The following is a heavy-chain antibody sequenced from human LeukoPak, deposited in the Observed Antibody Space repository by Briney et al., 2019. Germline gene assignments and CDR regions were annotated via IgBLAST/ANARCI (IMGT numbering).Heavy chain of an antibody. D-gene: IGHD2-2*01. CDR1: GFSFSSHG. V-gene: IGHV3-33*01. Sequence: PGGSLRLSCAASGFSFSSHGMHWVRQAPGKGLEWVAVIWYDGSNKYYADSVKGRFTISRDKSKNTLYLQMHSLRAEDTAVYYCARVRYCSSTSCYAYCDYWGQGTLVSVSS. J-gene: IGHJ4*02. CDR2: IWYDGSNK. CDR3: ARVRYCSSTSCYAYCDY.